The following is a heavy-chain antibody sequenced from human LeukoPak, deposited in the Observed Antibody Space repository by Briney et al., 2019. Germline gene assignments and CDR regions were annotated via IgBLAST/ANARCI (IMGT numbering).Heavy chain of an antibody. V-gene: IGHV4-34*01. CDR1: GGSFSGYY. Sequence: PSETLSLTCAVYGGSFSGYYWSWIRQPPGKGLEWIGEINHSGGTNYNPSLKSRVTISVDTSKNQFSLKLSSVTAADTAVYYCARGTPLYCSGGSCYQGVYYYYGMDVWGQGTTVTVSS. CDR3: ARGTPLYCSGGSCYQGVYYYYGMDV. D-gene: IGHD2-15*01. CDR2: INHSGGT. J-gene: IGHJ6*02.